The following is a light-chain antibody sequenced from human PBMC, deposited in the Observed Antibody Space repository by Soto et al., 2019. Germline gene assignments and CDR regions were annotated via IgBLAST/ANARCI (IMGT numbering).Light chain of an antibody. CDR2: DAS. J-gene: IGKJ5*01. CDR3: QQYDNLPT. Sequence: DIQMTQSPSSLSASVGDRVTITCQASQNINNYLNWYQQKPGRAPKLLIYDASNLEAGVPSRFSGSGSGTDFTFTISSLQPEDIATYYCQQYDNLPTFGQGTRLEIK. CDR1: QNINNY. V-gene: IGKV1-33*01.